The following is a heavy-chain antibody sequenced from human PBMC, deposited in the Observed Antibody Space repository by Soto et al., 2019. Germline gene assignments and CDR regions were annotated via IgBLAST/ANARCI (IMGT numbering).Heavy chain of an antibody. CDR1: GYSFTSDG. J-gene: IGHJ6*02. CDR3: ARVGKVYDLDV. Sequence: ASVKVSCKASGYSFTSDGIGWVRQAPGQGLEWMGWISVYNGNTKYAQKLQGRVTMTADTSTSTAYMELRSLRFDDTAVYYCARVGKVYDLDVWGQGTTVNVSS. CDR2: ISVYNGNT. V-gene: IGHV1-18*01.